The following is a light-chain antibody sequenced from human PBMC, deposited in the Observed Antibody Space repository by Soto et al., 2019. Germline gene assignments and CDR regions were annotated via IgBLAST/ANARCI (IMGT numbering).Light chain of an antibody. CDR2: GAA. CDR3: QQYGTSPPDT. Sequence: EIVLTQSPGTLSLSPGETATLSCRASQYITSRYLAWYQQKPGQAPRLLSYGAAYTATGIPDRFSGSGSWTDFTRTITRLEPEDFAVYYCQQYGTSPPDTFGQGTRLAI. CDR1: QYITSRY. V-gene: IGKV3-20*01. J-gene: IGKJ2*01.